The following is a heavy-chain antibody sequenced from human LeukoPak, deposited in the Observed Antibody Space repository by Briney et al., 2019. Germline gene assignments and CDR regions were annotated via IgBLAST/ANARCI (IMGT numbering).Heavy chain of an antibody. CDR3: ARGRYCSSTSCPPGPFDI. D-gene: IGHD2-2*01. Sequence: GASVKVSCKTSGGTFSSYAISWVGQAPGQGLEWMGGVIPMFDTITYAQKFQGRVTTTTDESTGTAYMKLSSLRSEDTAMYYCARGRYCSSTSCPPGPFDIWGQGTLVTVSS. CDR1: GGTFSSYA. V-gene: IGHV1-69*05. CDR2: VIPMFDTI. J-gene: IGHJ3*02.